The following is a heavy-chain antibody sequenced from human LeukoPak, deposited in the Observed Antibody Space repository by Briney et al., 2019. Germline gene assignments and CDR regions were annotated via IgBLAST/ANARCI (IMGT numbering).Heavy chain of an antibody. CDR2: INYSGST. CDR3: ARYYDSSGYDYMDV. CDR1: GGSISNYY. J-gene: IGHJ6*03. V-gene: IGHV4-59*01. Sequence: PSETLSLTCTVSGGSISNYYWSWIRQPPGKGLEWIAYINYSGSTNYNPSLKSRVTISVDTSKNHFSLTLSSVTAADTAVYYCARYYDSSGYDYMDVWGKGTTVTISS. D-gene: IGHD3-22*01.